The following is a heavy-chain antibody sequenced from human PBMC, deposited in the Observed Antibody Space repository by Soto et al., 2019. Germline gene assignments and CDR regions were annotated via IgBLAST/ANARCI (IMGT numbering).Heavy chain of an antibody. J-gene: IGHJ5*02. CDR3: ARSSPALHAYWFDP. CDR1: GYTFTGYY. V-gene: IGHV1-2*04. Sequence: GASVKVSCKASGYTFTGYYMHWVRQAPGQGLEWMGWINPNSGGTNYAQKFQGWVTMTRDTSISTAYMELSRLRSDDTAVYYCARSSPALHAYWFDPWGQGTLVTVSS. CDR2: INPNSGGT.